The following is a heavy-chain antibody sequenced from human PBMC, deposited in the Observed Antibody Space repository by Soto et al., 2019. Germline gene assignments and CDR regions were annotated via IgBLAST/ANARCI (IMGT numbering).Heavy chain of an antibody. D-gene: IGHD2-15*01. J-gene: IGHJ4*02. V-gene: IGHV3-7*04. CDR3: ARETWWRLDY. Sequence: EVELVESGGGLVQPGGSLRLSCSASGLPFSSHYMSWIRQAPGRGLEWVAKINPDGRDEQYADSVRGRFTVSRDNTKNLVFLQMKGLRVEDTAVYYCARETWWRLDYWGQGNLVTVSS. CDR1: GLPFSSHY. CDR2: INPDGRDE.